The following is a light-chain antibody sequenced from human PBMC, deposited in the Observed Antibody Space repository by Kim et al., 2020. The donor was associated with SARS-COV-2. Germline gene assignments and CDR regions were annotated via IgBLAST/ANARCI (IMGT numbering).Light chain of an antibody. CDR2: RNN. V-gene: IGLV1-47*01. J-gene: IGLJ1*01. CDR3: AAWDDSLSGYV. Sequence: GLTQPPSASGTPGQRVTISCSGSSSNIGSNYVYWYQQLPGTAPKLLIYRNNQRPSGVPDRFSGSKSGTSASLAISGLRSEDEADYYCAAWDDSLSGYVFGTGTKVTVL. CDR1: SSNIGSNY.